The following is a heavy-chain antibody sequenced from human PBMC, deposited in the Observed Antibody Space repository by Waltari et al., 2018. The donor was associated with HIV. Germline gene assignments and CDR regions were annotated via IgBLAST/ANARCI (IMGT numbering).Heavy chain of an antibody. V-gene: IGHV3-15*01. J-gene: IGHJ6*02. Sequence: EVQLVESGGGLVKPGGSLRLSCAASGFTLSNAWMSWVRQAPGNGLEWVGRSKSKTDGGTTDYAAPVKGRFTILRDDSKNTLYLQMNSLKNEDTAVYYCSTGYQLLHIMGYDFWSGYLDGMDVWGQGTTVTVSS. CDR1: GFTLSNAW. CDR3: STGYQLLHIMGYDFWSGYLDGMDV. CDR2: SKSKTDGGTT. D-gene: IGHD3-3*01.